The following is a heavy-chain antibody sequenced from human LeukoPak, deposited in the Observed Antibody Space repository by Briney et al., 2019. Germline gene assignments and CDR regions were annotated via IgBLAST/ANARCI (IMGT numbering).Heavy chain of an antibody. CDR1: GYTFTGYY. J-gene: IGHJ4*02. D-gene: IGHD3-10*01. CDR3: ARASRITMVRGAPFDY. CDR2: INPNSGGT. V-gene: IGHV1-2*02. Sequence: GASVKVSCKASGYTFTGYYMHWVRQAPGQGLEWMGWINPNSGGTNYAQKFQGGVTMTRDTSISTAYMELSRLRSDDTAVYYCARASRITMVRGAPFDYWGQGTLVTVSS.